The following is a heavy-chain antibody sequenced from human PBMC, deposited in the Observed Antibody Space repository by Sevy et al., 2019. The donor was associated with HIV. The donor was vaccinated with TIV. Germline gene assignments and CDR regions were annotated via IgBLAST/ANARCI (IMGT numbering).Heavy chain of an antibody. Sequence: GGSLRLSCAASGFTFSSYSMNWVRQAPGKGLEWVSSISSSSSYIYYADSVKGRFTISRDNAKNSLYLQMNSLRAEDTAVYYCGGERITMIVGGDYWGQGTLVTVSS. CDR1: GFTFSSYS. D-gene: IGHD3-22*01. V-gene: IGHV3-21*01. CDR2: ISSSSSYI. CDR3: GGERITMIVGGDY. J-gene: IGHJ4*02.